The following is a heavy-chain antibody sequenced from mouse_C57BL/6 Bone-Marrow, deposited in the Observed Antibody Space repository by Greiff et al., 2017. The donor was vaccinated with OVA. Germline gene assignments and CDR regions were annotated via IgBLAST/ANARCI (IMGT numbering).Heavy chain of an antibody. D-gene: IGHD2-2*01. J-gene: IGHJ2*01. V-gene: IGHV5-4*01. CDR1: GFTFSSYA. Sequence: EVHLVESGGGLVKPGGSLKLSCAASGFTFSSYAMSWVRQTPEKRLEWVATISDGGSYTYYPDNVKGRFTISRDNAKNNLYLQMSHLKSEDTAIYYCARDGVTTCGDYWGQGTTLTVSS. CDR2: ISDGGSYT. CDR3: ARDGVTTCGDY.